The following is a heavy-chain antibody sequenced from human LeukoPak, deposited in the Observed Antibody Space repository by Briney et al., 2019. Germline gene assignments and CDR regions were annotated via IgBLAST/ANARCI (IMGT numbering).Heavy chain of an antibody. CDR2: INPSGGST. J-gene: IGHJ4*02. CDR1: GYTFTSYY. D-gene: IGHD5-18*01. Sequence: ASVKVSCRASGYTFTSYYMHWVRQAPGQGLEWMGIINPSGGSTSYAQKFQGRVTITADESTSTAYMELSSLRSEDTAVYYCARASGYSYGFHYWGQGTLVTVPS. CDR3: ARASGYSYGFHY. V-gene: IGHV1-46*01.